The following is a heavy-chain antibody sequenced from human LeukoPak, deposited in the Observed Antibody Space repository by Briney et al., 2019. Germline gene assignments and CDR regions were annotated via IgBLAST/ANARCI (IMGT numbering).Heavy chain of an antibody. Sequence: GGSLRLSCAASGFTFSSYGMHWVRQAPGKGLEWVAVIWYDGSNKYYADSVKGRFTISRDNSKNTLYLQMNSLRAEDTAVYYCARAPLVDGDYVWVPCDYWGQGTLVTVSS. CDR3: ARAPLVDGDYVWVPCDY. V-gene: IGHV3-33*01. CDR2: IWYDGSNK. CDR1: GFTFSSYG. D-gene: IGHD4-17*01. J-gene: IGHJ4*02.